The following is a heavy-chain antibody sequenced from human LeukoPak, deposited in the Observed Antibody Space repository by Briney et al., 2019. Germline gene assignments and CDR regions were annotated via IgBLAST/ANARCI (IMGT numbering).Heavy chain of an antibody. CDR3: AIGYDYGDYEGLHY. J-gene: IGHJ4*02. V-gene: IGHV3-48*03. CDR1: GFTFSSYE. Sequence: QPGGSLRLSCAASGFTFSSYEMNWVRQAPGKGLEWVSYISSSGSTIYYADSVKGRFTISRDNAKNSLYLQMNSLRAEDTAVYYCAIGYDYGDYEGLHYWGQGTLVTVSS. D-gene: IGHD4-17*01. CDR2: ISSSGSTI.